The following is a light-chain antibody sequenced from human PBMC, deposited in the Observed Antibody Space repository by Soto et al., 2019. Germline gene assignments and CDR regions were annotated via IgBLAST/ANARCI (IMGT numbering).Light chain of an antibody. CDR1: SSDVGRYDF. CDR2: DVS. J-gene: IGLJ1*01. Sequence: QSALAQPASVSGSPGQSITISCTGTSSDVGRYDFVSWYQQHPGKAPKLMIYDVSYRPSGVSNRFSGSKSGNTASLIISGLQAEDEADYYCSSYTSSGTDVFVTGTKVTVL. CDR3: SSYTSSGTDV. V-gene: IGLV2-14*01.